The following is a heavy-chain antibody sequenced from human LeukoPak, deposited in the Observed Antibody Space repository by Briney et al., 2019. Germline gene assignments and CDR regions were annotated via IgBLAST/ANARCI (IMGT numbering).Heavy chain of an antibody. CDR1: GGSISSNY. V-gene: IGHV4-59*05. Sequence: SETLSLTCTVSGGSISSNYWSWIRQPPGKGLEWIGSLDCNGNTYYNPSLKSRVTVSVDTSKNQFSLKLSSVTAADTAVYYCARRSTGGSHDYWGQGTLVTVSS. CDR3: ARRSTGGSHDY. CDR2: LDCNGNT. D-gene: IGHD2-15*01. J-gene: IGHJ4*02.